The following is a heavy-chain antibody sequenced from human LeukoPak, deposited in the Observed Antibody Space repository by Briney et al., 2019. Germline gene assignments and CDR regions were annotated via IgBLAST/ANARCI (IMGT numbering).Heavy chain of an antibody. J-gene: IGHJ5*02. CDR1: GVSISSGGYS. Sequence: SETLSLTCAVSGVSISSGGYSWSWIRQPPGKGLEWIGYIYHSGSTYYNPSLKSRVTISVDRFKNQFSLKLSSVTAADTAVYYCARGRRTETIAAAGNWFDPWGQGTLVTVSS. CDR3: ARGRRTETIAAAGNWFDP. V-gene: IGHV4-30-2*01. CDR2: IYHSGST. D-gene: IGHD6-13*01.